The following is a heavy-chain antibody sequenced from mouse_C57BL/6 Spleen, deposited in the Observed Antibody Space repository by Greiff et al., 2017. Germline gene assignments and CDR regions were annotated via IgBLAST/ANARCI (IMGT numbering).Heavy chain of an antibody. CDR2: IYPGDGDT. Sequence: VQLQQSGPELVKPGASVKISCKASGYAFSSSWMNWVKQRPGKGLEWIGRIYPGDGDTNYNGKFKGKATLTADKSSSTAYMQLSSLTSEDSAVYFCASKFSRETYYAMDYWGQGTSVTVSA. D-gene: IGHD1-1*01. J-gene: IGHJ4*01. CDR1: GYAFSSSW. V-gene: IGHV1-82*01. CDR3: ASKFSRETYYAMDY.